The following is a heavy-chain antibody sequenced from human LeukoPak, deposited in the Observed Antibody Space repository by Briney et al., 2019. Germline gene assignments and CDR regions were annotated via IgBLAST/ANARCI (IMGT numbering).Heavy chain of an antibody. CDR2: INPGGSSI. V-gene: IGHV3-74*01. J-gene: IGHJ4*02. D-gene: IGHD3-10*01. CDR3: ATDRMVHYFDY. Sequence: PGRSLRLSCAASGFTFSSYWMHWVRQVPGKGLVWVARINPGGSSITYADSVKGRFTISRDNSKNTLYLQMNSLRAEDTAVYYCATDRMVHYFDYWGQGTLVTVSS. CDR1: GFTFSSYW.